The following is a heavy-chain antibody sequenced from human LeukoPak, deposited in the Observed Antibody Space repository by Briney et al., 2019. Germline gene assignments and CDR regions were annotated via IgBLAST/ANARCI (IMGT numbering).Heavy chain of an antibody. Sequence: GGSLRLSCAASGFTVSSNYMSWVRQAPGKGLECVSVIANDGRTYYVNSVKGRFTISRDISKNMLYLQMNSLRADDTAVYYCARDNSVRDEAWWFNPWGQGTLVTVSS. V-gene: IGHV3-53*01. D-gene: IGHD5-24*01. J-gene: IGHJ5*02. CDR3: ARDNSVRDEAWWFNP. CDR2: IANDGRT. CDR1: GFTVSSNY.